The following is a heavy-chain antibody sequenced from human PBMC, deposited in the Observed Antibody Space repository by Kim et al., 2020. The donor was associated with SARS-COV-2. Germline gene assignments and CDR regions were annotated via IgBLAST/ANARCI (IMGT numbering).Heavy chain of an antibody. D-gene: IGHD3-22*01. CDR1: GFTFSSYW. J-gene: IGHJ6*02. V-gene: IGHV3-7*01. CDR2: IKQDGSEK. CDR3: ARDYYASSGYYYYYGMDV. Sequence: GGSLRLSCAASGFTFSSYWMSWVRQAPGKGLEWVANIKQDGSEKYYVDSVKGRFTISRDNSKNTLYLQMNSLRAEDTAVYYCARDYYASSGYYYYYGMDVWGQGTTVTVSS.